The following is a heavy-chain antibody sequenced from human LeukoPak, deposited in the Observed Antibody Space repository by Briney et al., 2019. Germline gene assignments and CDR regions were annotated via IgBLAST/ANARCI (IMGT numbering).Heavy chain of an antibody. Sequence: SETLSLTCTVSGGSISSSSYYWGWIRQPPGKGLEWIGSIYYSGSTYYNPSLKSRVTISVDTSKNQFSLKLSSVTAADTAVYYCARVVRGLYYFDYWGQGTLATVSS. J-gene: IGHJ4*02. CDR3: ARVVRGLYYFDY. CDR2: IYYSGST. D-gene: IGHD3-10*01. CDR1: GGSISSSSYY. V-gene: IGHV4-39*01.